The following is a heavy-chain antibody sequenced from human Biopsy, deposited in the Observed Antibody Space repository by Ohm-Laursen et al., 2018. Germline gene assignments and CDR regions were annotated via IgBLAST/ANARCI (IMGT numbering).Heavy chain of an antibody. J-gene: IGHJ4*02. D-gene: IGHD3-22*01. V-gene: IGHV4-39*01. Sequence: SETLSLTWTVSGGSISSSTFYWGWFRQPPGKGLEWIGSVDYSGSGHYNPSLESQITISVNTSKNQFSLRMSPWPAADTAVYYCARSPPPYYYDNSGYYWVNWGQGTLVTVSS. CDR3: ARSPPPYYYDNSGYYWVN. CDR2: VDYSGSG. CDR1: GGSISSSTFY.